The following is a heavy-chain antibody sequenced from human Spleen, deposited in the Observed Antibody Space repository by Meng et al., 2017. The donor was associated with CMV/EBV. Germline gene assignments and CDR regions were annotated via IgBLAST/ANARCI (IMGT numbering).Heavy chain of an antibody. D-gene: IGHD5-12*01. CDR1: GFTFTGSD. J-gene: IGHJ4*02. CDR2: IRTKDNNNAT. CDR3: TRHTSEFGYSGYGPEGY. V-gene: IGHV3-73*01. Sequence: GGSLRLSCAASGFTFTGSDVHWVRQASGKGLEWVGRIRTKDNNNATTYAASVKGRFSISRDDSKNTAYLQMNSLKTEDTAVYYCTRHTSEFGYSGYGPEGYWGQGTLVTVSS.